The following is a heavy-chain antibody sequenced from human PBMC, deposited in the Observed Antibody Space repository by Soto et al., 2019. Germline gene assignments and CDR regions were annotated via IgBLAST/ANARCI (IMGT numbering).Heavy chain of an antibody. V-gene: IGHV4-30-4*01. D-gene: IGHD2-2*01. Sequence: SETLSLTCTVSGGSISSGDYYWSWIRQPPGKGLEWIGYIYYSGSTYYNPSLNSRVTISVDTSKNQFSLKLSSVTAADTAVYYRARVPQYCISTSCYEPAFDYWGQGTLVTVSS. CDR1: GGSISSGDYY. CDR2: IYYSGST. CDR3: ARVPQYCISTSCYEPAFDY. J-gene: IGHJ4*02.